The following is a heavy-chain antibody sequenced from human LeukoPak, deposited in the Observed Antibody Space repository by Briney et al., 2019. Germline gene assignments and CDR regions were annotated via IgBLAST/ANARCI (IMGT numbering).Heavy chain of an antibody. J-gene: IGHJ4*02. CDR1: GGSFSGYY. CDR2: INHSGST. Sequence: PSETLSLTCAVYGGSFSGYYWRWIRQPPGKGLEWIGEINHSGSTNYNPSLKSRVTISVDTSKNQFSLKLSSVPAADTAVSCCARVTGYMIEDYFDDGGEGTLVTVSS. CDR3: ARVTGYMIEDYFDD. D-gene: IGHD3-22*01. V-gene: IGHV4-34*01.